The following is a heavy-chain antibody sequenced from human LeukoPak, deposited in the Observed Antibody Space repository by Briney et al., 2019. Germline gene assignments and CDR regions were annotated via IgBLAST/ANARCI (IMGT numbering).Heavy chain of an antibody. CDR2: IQQGGSEK. J-gene: IGHJ3*02. V-gene: IGHV3-7*01. D-gene: IGHD3-16*01. Sequence: GGSLRLSCAASGFTFSTYWMNWVRQAPGKGLEWVANIQQGGSEKYYVDSVKGRFTISRDNARSSLYLQMNSLRAEDTAVYYCAGSWGYRALDIWGQGTMVTVSS. CDR1: GFTFSTYW. CDR3: AGSWGYRALDI.